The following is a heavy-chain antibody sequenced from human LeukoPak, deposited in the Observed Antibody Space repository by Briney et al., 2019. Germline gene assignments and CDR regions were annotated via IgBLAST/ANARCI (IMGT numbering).Heavy chain of an antibody. CDR1: GLTFSNHA. J-gene: IGHJ4*02. V-gene: IGHV3-23*01. Sequence: TGGSLRLSCAVSGLTFSNHAMTWVRQAPGKGLEWVSSISDSGGSTYYAASVKGRFTISRDNSKNTLYLQMNSLRAEDTAVYYCALGYSSGWYYVNWGQGTLVTVSS. CDR3: ALGYSSGWYYVN. CDR2: ISDSGGST. D-gene: IGHD6-19*01.